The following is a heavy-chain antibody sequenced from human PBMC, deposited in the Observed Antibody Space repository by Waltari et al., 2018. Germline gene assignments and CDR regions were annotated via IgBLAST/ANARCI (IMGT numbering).Heavy chain of an antibody. CDR1: GGTFSSYA. CDR3: ASIFRGYSGYDFYLQHMDV. J-gene: IGHJ6*02. CDR2: IIPIFGTA. D-gene: IGHD5-12*01. Sequence: QVQLVQSGAEVKKPGSSVKVSCKASGGTFSSYAISWVRQAPGQGLEWMGGIIPIFGTANYAQKFQGRVTITADESTSTAYMELSSLRSEDTAVYYCASIFRGYSGYDFYLQHMDVWGQGTTVTVSS. V-gene: IGHV1-69*01.